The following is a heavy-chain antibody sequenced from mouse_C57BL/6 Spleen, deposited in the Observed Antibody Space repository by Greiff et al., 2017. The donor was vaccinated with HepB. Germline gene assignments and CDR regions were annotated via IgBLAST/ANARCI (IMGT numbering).Heavy chain of an antibody. CDR3: ARQTNWDVYAMDY. D-gene: IGHD4-1*01. CDR2: INPGSGVT. Sequence: QVQLQQSGAELVRPGTSVKVSCKASGYAFTNYLIEWVKQRPGQGLEWIGVINPGSGVTNYNEKFKGKATLTADKSSSTAYMQLSSLTSEDSAVYFCARQTNWDVYAMDYWGQGTSVTVSS. V-gene: IGHV1-54*01. J-gene: IGHJ4*01. CDR1: GYAFTNYL.